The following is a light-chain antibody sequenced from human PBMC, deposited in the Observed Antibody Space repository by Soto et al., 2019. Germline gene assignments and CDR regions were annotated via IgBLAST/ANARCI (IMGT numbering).Light chain of an antibody. CDR2: GAS. CDR1: QRVSSNY. V-gene: IGKV3-20*01. CDR3: HQYGTLPYA. Sequence: IALTQSPGTLSLSPGERATLSCRASQRVSSNYVAWYQHKPGQAPRLLIHGASIRATGIPDRFSASGSGTDFTLTISRLEPEYFAVYYCHQYGTLPYAFGQGTKLQIK. J-gene: IGKJ2*01.